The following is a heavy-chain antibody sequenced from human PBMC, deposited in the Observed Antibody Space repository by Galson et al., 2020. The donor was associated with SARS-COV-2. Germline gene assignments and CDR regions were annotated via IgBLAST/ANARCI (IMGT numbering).Heavy chain of an antibody. J-gene: IGHJ3*02. V-gene: IGHV3-23*01. CDR2: IEFSSLYT. CDR3: AKGFSGGSPYRAFDI. Sequence: GGSLRLSCAASGFTFPTYAMGWVRQAPGRGLDWVSTIEFSSLYTTYADSVKGRFTISRDDSTNTLSLQMNSLRVEDTAVYYCAKGFSGGSPYRAFDIQGQGTSVTVSS. D-gene: IGHD1-26*01. CDR1: GFTFPTYA.